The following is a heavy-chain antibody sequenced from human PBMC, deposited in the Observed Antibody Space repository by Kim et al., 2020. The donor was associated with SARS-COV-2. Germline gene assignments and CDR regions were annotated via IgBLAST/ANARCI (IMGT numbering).Heavy chain of an antibody. CDR3: ARGRRQWLVRGPEYFQH. V-gene: IGHV4-34*01. CDR1: GGSFSGYY. Sequence: SETLSLTCAVYGGSFSGYYWSWIRQPPGKGLEWIGEINHSGSTNYNPSLKSRVTISVDTSKNQFSLKLSSVTAADTAVYYCARGRRQWLVRGPEYFQHWGQGTLVTVSS. CDR2: INHSGST. D-gene: IGHD6-19*01. J-gene: IGHJ1*01.